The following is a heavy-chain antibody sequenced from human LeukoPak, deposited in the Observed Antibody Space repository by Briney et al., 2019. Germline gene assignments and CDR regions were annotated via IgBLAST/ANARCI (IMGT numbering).Heavy chain of an antibody. CDR1: GGSISSSSYY. CDR3: ASPQRAAAGDYFDY. V-gene: IGHV4-39*01. D-gene: IGHD6-13*01. CDR2: IYYSGST. J-gene: IGHJ4*02. Sequence: PSETLSLTCTVSGGSISSSSYYWGWIRQPPGKGLEWIGSIYYSGSTYYNPSLKSRVTISVDTSKNQFSLKLSSVTAADTAVYYCASPQRAAAGDYFDYWGQGTLVTVSS.